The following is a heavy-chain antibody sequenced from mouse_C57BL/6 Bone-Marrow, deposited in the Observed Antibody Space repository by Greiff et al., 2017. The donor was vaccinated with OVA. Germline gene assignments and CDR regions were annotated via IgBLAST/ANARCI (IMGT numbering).Heavy chain of an antibody. D-gene: IGHD1-1*01. Sequence: QVQLQQPGAELVKPGASVKVSCKASGYTFTSYWMHWVKQRPGQGLEWIGGIYPGDGSTNYNQKFKGKATLTVDKSSSTAYMQLSSLTSEDSAVYDCAMGITTVVAPAYWGQGTLVTVSA. J-gene: IGHJ3*01. CDR1: GYTFTSYW. V-gene: IGHV1-74*01. CDR2: IYPGDGST. CDR3: AMGITTVVAPAY.